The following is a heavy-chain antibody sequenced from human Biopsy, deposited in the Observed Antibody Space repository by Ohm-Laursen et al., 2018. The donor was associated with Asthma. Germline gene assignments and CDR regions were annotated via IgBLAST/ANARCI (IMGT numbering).Heavy chain of an antibody. CDR1: GFTFRSYA. Sequence: SLRLSCAASGFTFRSYAMHWVRQAPGKGLEWVAAGGSYYDGGLKYYADSVNGRFTVSRDDSKNTLSLQMNSLRPEDTAVYYCARDVVWFREVGGMDVWGQGTTVTVSS. V-gene: IGHV3-30-3*01. CDR3: ARDVVWFREVGGMDV. J-gene: IGHJ6*02. D-gene: IGHD3-10*01. CDR2: GGSYYDGGLK.